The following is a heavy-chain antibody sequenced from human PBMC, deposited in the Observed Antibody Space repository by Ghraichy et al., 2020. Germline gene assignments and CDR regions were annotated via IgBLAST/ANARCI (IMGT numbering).Heavy chain of an antibody. D-gene: IGHD1-26*01. Sequence: SCVASGFSFSTHSMNWVRQAPGKGLEWVSSISSASSYIYYGDSVKGRFTISRDNAKNSLYLQMNDLRADDTAVYFCASGSITSPTGWFDPWGQGTLVTVSS. CDR2: ISSASSYI. V-gene: IGHV3-21*04. CDR3: ASGSITSPTGWFDP. CDR1: GFSFSTHS. J-gene: IGHJ5*02.